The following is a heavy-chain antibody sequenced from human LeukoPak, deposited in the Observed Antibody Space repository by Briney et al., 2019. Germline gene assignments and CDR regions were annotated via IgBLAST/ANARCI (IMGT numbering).Heavy chain of an antibody. V-gene: IGHV4-38-2*02. CDR3: ARWTTCGGDCHILDY. CDR2: GYHIGST. D-gene: IGHD2-21*02. CDR1: GYSISSGYY. Sequence: SETLSLTCTVSGYSISSGYYWGWIRQPPGKGLEWIGSGYHIGSTYFNPSLRSRVTILIDIFKNQFSLKMSSVTAADTAIYYCARWTTCGGDCHILDYWGQGILVTVSS. J-gene: IGHJ4*02.